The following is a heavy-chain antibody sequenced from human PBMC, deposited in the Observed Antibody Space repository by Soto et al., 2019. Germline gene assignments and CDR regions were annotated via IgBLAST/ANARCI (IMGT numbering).Heavy chain of an antibody. CDR3: ARDTVVTPADY. D-gene: IGHD2-21*02. CDR1: GGSISSGDYY. Sequence: PSETRSLTCTVSGGSISSGDYYWSWIRQPPGKGLEWIGYIYYSGSTYYNPSLKSRVTISVDTSKNQFSLKLSSVTAADTAVYYCARDTVVTPADYWGQGTLVTVSS. J-gene: IGHJ4*02. CDR2: IYYSGST. V-gene: IGHV4-30-4*01.